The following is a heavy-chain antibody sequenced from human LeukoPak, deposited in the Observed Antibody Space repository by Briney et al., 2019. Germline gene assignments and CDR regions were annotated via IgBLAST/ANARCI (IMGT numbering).Heavy chain of an antibody. V-gene: IGHV4-39*01. D-gene: IGHD3-22*01. CDR2: IFYSGSA. J-gene: IGHJ3*02. CDR1: GGSFSGYY. CDR3: ARQGKHYDSSGYGRLNAFDI. Sequence: KPSETLSLTCAVYGGSFSGYYWGLIRQPPGKGLEWIGSIFYSGSAYYNPSLKSRVTISVDTSKNQFSLKLNSVTAADTAVYYCARQGKHYDSSGYGRLNAFDIWGQGTMVTVSS.